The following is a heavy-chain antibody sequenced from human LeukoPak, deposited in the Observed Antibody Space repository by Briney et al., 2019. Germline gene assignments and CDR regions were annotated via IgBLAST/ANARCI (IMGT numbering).Heavy chain of an antibody. D-gene: IGHD6-19*01. J-gene: IGHJ4*02. CDR2: ISGSGGTT. Sequence: GGSLRLSCAASGFTFSSYGMSWVRQAPGKGLDWVSAISGSGGTTYYEDSVNGRFTISRDNSKNTLYLQMNSLRAEDTAVYYCAKDLVASSGWYRSDYWGQGTLVTVSS. CDR1: GFTFSSYG. V-gene: IGHV3-23*01. CDR3: AKDLVASSGWYRSDY.